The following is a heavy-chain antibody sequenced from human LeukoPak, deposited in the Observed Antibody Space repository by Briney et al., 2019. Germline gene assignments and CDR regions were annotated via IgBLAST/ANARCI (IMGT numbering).Heavy chain of an antibody. CDR1: GGSFSGYY. CDR3: ASWHEMSTIWATFDY. D-gene: IGHD5-24*01. Sequence: PSETLSLTCAVYGGSFSGYYWSWIRQPPGKGLEWIATISYSGSTYYNPSPKSRVTVSVDTSKNQFSLRLSSVTATDTAVYYCASWHEMSTIWATFDYWGQGTLVTVSS. J-gene: IGHJ4*02. V-gene: IGHV4-34*01. CDR2: ISYSGST.